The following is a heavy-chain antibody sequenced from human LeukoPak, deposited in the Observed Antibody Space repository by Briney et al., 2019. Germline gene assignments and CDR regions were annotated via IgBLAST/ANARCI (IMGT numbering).Heavy chain of an antibody. CDR2: ISAYNGNT. Sequence: ASVKVSCKASGYTFTSYGISRVRQAPGQGLEWMGWISAYNGNTNYAQKLQGRVTMTTDTSTSTAYMELRSMRSDDTAVYYCARDVPGYCSSTSCYEKRYFDLWGRGTLVTVSS. CDR1: GYTFTSYG. J-gene: IGHJ2*01. D-gene: IGHD2-2*01. V-gene: IGHV1-18*01. CDR3: ARDVPGYCSSTSCYEKRYFDL.